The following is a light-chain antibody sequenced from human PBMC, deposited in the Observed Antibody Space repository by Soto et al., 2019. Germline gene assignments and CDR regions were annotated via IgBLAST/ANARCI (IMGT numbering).Light chain of an antibody. CDR1: QSLLHSNGYNY. CDR2: MGS. V-gene: IGKV2-28*01. J-gene: IGKJ1*01. Sequence: DIVMTQSPLSLPVTPGEPASISCRSSQSLLHSNGYNYLDWYLQKPGQSPQLLICMGSNRASGVPDRFSGSGSGTDFTLTISRVEAEDFGVYYCMQTLQSPLTFGQGTQVDIK. CDR3: MQTLQSPLT.